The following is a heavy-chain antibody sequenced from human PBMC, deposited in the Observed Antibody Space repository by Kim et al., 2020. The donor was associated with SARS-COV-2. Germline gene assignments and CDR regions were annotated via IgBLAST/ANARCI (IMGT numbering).Heavy chain of an antibody. CDR3: ASPQAQQLLRFGELSTRIFDY. V-gene: IGHV3-23*01. Sequence: GGSLRLSCAASGLTFSSYAMNWVRQAPGKGLEWVSAISGSGGSTYYADSVKGRFTISRDNSKNTLYLQMNSLRAEDTAVYYCASPQAQQLLRFGELSTRIFDYWGQGTLVTVSS. D-gene: IGHD3-10*01. J-gene: IGHJ4*02. CDR2: ISGSGGST. CDR1: GLTFSSYA.